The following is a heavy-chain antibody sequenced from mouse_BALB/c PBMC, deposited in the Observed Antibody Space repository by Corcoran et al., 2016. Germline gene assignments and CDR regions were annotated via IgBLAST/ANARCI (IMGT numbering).Heavy chain of an antibody. CDR2: INTYTGEP. CDR1: GYTFTNYG. CDR3: ARDYGSSHAWYAY. J-gene: IGHJ3*01. Sequence: QIQLVQSGPELKKPGDTVKISCKASGYTFTNYGMHWVKQAPGKGLKWMGWINTYTGEPTYADDFKGRFAFSLETSASTASLQINNLKNEDTATYFCARDYGSSHAWYAYWGQGTLVTVSA. V-gene: IGHV9-3-1*01. D-gene: IGHD1-1*01.